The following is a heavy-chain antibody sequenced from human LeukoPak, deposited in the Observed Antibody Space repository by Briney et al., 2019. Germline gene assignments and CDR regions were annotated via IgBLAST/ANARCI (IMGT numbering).Heavy chain of an antibody. Sequence: PGGSLRLSCVASGSTFSYYIMHWVRQAPGKGLEWVAVISHDGSNKFYADSVKGRFTISRDNSKNTLYVQMNSLRVEDTAVYYCARPKCTSCYSFDYWGQGTLVTVSS. D-gene: IGHD2-2*02. J-gene: IGHJ4*02. V-gene: IGHV3-30-3*01. CDR3: ARPKCTSCYSFDY. CDR1: GSTFSYYI. CDR2: ISHDGSNK.